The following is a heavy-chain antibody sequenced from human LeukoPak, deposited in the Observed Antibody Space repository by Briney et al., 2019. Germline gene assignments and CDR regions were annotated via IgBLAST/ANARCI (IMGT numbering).Heavy chain of an antibody. CDR3: ARARGYSSSWYPSYYYGMDV. CDR2: IYYSGST. CDR1: GDSINNHY. V-gene: IGHV4-59*11. J-gene: IGHJ6*02. D-gene: IGHD6-13*01. Sequence: SETLALTCTISGDSINNHYWSWIPQPPGKGLEWIGYIYYSGSTNSNPSIKSRDTISVDTAKNQSSLTLSSVTAADTAVYYCARARGYSSSWYPSYYYGMDVWGQGPTVTVSS.